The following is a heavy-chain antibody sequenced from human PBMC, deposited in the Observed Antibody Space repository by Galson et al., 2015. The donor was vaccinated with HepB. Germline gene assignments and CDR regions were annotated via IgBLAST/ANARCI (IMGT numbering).Heavy chain of an antibody. CDR3: AKPYYYYDSSGLPDY. D-gene: IGHD3-22*01. V-gene: IGHV3-30*18. Sequence: SLRLSCAASGFTFSSYGMHWVRQAPGKGLEWVAVISYDGSNKYYADSVKCRFTISRDNSKNTLYLQMNSLRAEDTAVYYCAKPYYYYDSSGLPDYWGQGTLVTVSS. J-gene: IGHJ4*02. CDR1: GFTFSSYG. CDR2: ISYDGSNK.